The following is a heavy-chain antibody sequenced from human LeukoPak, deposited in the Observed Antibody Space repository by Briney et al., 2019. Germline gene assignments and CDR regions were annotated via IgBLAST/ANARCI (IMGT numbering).Heavy chain of an antibody. J-gene: IGHJ4*02. CDR1: GFTFSSFG. V-gene: IGHV3-33*01. CDR3: ARTFDSSGYDYGHYFDY. D-gene: IGHD3-22*01. Sequence: PGGSLRLSCVASGFTFSSFGMHWVRQTPGKGLEWVSFIWSDGSEKYYADSVKGRFTISRDNSKNTLTLQMNSLRVKDTAVYHCARTFDSSGYDYGHYFDYWGQGALVTVSS. CDR2: IWSDGSEK.